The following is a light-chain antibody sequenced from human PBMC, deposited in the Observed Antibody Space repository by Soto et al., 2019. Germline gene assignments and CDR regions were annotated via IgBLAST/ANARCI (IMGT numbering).Light chain of an antibody. V-gene: IGLV1-44*01. Sequence: QSVLPQPPSASGTPGQWVTISCSGSSSNIGINTVDWYQQFHGTAPKLLIYNNNQRPSAVPDRISGSTSGTSASLAISGPRSEDEAEYYCATWDDSLNGRVFGGGTKVTVL. CDR3: ATWDDSLNGRV. J-gene: IGLJ2*01. CDR1: SSNIGINT. CDR2: NNN.